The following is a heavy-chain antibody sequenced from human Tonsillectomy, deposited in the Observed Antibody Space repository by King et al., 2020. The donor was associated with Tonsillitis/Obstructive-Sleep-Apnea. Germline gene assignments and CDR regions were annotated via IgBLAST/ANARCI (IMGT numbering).Heavy chain of an antibody. Sequence: VQLVESGAEVKKPGESLKISCTGSGYIFTSYWIGWVRQMPGKGLEWMGIIYPGDSDTRYSPSLQGQVTISADKSISTAYLQWSSLKASDTAMYYCARVGFCSCDTCLSLYYYYAMDVWGQGTPVTVSS. J-gene: IGHJ6*02. CDR3: ARVGFCSCDTCLSLYYYYAMDV. D-gene: IGHD2-15*01. V-gene: IGHV5-51*03. CDR2: IYPGDSDT. CDR1: GYIFTSYW.